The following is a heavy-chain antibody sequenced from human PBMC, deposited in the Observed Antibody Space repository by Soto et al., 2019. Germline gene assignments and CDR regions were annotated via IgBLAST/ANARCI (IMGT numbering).Heavy chain of an antibody. CDR1: GFTFSSYA. D-gene: IGHD6-13*01. V-gene: IGHV3-30-3*01. J-gene: IGHJ4*02. CDR3: ARERAIAAAVDY. CDR2: ISYDGSNK. Sequence: PGGSLRLSCAASGFTFSSYAMHWVRQAPGKGLEWVAVISYDGSNKYYADSVKGRFTISRDNSKNTLYLQMNSLRAEDTAVYYCARERAIAAAVDYWGQGTLVTVSS.